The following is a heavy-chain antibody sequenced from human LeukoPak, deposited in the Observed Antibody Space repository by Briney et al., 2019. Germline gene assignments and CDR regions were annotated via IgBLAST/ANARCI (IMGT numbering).Heavy chain of an antibody. V-gene: IGHV4-61*02. CDR2: IFPSGST. J-gene: IGHJ4*02. CDR3: ARVSRRQWLVYTPDY. D-gene: IGHD6-19*01. Sequence: PSETLSLTCSVSGGSLSSGSDYWSWIRQPAGKGLEWIGCIFPSGSTNYNPSLKSRVTISVDKSKNQFSLKLSSVAAADTAVYYCARVSRRQWLVYTPDYWGQGTLVTVSS. CDR1: GGSLSSGSDY.